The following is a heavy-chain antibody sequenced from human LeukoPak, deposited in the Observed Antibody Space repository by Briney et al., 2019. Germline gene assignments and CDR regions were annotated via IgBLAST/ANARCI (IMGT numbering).Heavy chain of an antibody. CDR2: IYYLGST. CDR1: KGSMSHYY. J-gene: IGHJ4*02. Sequence: PSETLSLTCTVSKGSMSHYYWSWIRQPPGKRLEWIGYIYYLGSTNYNPSLTSRVTISVDTSKNQFSLKLTSVTAADTAVYYCARHGPLSDFWSGYQYFDYWGQGTLVTVSS. D-gene: IGHD3-3*01. V-gene: IGHV4-59*08. CDR3: ARHGPLSDFWSGYQYFDY.